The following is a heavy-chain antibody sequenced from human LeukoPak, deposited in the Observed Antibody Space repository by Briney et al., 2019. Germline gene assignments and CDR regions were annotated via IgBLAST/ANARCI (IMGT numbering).Heavy chain of an antibody. J-gene: IGHJ4*02. V-gene: IGHV4-59*08. Sequence: PSETLSLTCTVSGDSVSGVYWSWIRQPPGKGLEWIGYVYYSGDTNYNPSLKSRVTMSLDTSKNQVSLRLSSVTAADTAVYYCARGPTLYDGFFDYWGQGTLVTVSS. CDR2: VYYSGDT. CDR1: GDSVSGVY. CDR3: ARGPTLYDGFFDY. D-gene: IGHD5/OR15-5a*01.